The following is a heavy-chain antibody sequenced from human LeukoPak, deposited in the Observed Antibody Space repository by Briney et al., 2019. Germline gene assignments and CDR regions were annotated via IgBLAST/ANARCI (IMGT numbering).Heavy chain of an antibody. J-gene: IGHJ3*01. Sequence: PGESLKISCKGSGYSFTNYWIGWVRQMPGKGLEWMGIIYPGDSDIRNSPSFQGQVTISADKSISTVCLQWSSLKASDTAMYYCARDGPVPATADAFDFWGQGTMVTVSS. CDR3: ARDGPVPATADAFDF. V-gene: IGHV5-51*01. D-gene: IGHD2-2*01. CDR1: GYSFTNYW. CDR2: IYPGDSDI.